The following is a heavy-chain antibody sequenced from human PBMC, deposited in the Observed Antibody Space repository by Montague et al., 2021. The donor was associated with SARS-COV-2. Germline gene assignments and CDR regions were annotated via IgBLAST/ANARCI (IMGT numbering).Heavy chain of an antibody. CDR2: IFWDDEK. CDR3: AHQYYDYVWGSYRPDYFDY. V-gene: IGHV2-5*02. J-gene: IGHJ4*02. CDR1: GFSLSTGGVG. D-gene: IGHD3-16*02. Sequence: PALGKPTQTLTLTCSFSGFSLSTGGVGVDWIRQSPGKGLEWLGVIFWDDEKRYNPTLKTRLTISKGTSQNQVVVTLTDMGPADTATYFRAHQYYDYVWGSYRPDYFDYWGQGTLVTVSS.